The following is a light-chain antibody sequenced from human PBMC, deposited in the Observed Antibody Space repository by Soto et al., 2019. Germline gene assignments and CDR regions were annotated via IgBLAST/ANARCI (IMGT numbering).Light chain of an antibody. Sequence: IQMTQSPSTLSGSVGDRVTITCRASQTISSWLAWYQQKPGKAPKLLIYKASTLKSGVPSRFSGSGSGTEITLTISSLQPDDFATYYCQHYSVYSSWTFGQGTKVDIK. J-gene: IGKJ1*01. CDR1: QTISSW. CDR2: KAS. CDR3: QHYSVYSSWT. V-gene: IGKV1-5*03.